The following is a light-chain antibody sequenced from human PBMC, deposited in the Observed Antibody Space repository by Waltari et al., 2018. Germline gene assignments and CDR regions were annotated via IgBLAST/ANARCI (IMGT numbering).Light chain of an antibody. V-gene: IGKV1-33*01. J-gene: IGKJ4*01. CDR2: DVS. CDR3: QQCDDLPLT. Sequence: DIHMTQSPSSLSASVGDRVTITCQASQDISNYLNWYQHKPGEAPRLLIYDVSTLETGVPSRFSGSGSGTHFSFTISSLQPEDIATYFCQQCDDLPLTFGGGTKVEIK. CDR1: QDISNY.